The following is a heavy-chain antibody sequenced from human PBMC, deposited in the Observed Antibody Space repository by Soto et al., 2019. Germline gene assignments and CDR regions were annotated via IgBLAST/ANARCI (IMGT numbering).Heavy chain of an antibody. D-gene: IGHD4-17*01. Sequence: SQTLSLTCVISGDSVSSNTASWNWVRQSPSRGLEWLGRTYSRSKWYNDYAVSVKSRIIINPDTSKNQFSLQLNSVTPEDTAVYYCAKGDERTTVPYYFDYWGQGTLVTVSS. J-gene: IGHJ4*02. CDR1: GDSVSSNTAS. CDR3: AKGDERTTVPYYFDY. CDR2: TYSRSKWYN. V-gene: IGHV6-1*01.